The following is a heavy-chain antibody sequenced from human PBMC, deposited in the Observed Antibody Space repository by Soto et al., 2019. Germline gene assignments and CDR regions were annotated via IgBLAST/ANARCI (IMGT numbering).Heavy chain of an antibody. Sequence: SETLALTCTVSGVSISSYYWSWIRQPPGKGLEWIGYIYYSGSTNYNPSLKSRVTISVDTSKNQFSLRLSSVTAADTAVYYCVSDETLHGDYDYWGHGTLVT. CDR2: IYYSGST. CDR3: VSDETLHGDYDY. J-gene: IGHJ4*01. V-gene: IGHV4-59*08. CDR1: GVSISSYY. D-gene: IGHD4-17*01.